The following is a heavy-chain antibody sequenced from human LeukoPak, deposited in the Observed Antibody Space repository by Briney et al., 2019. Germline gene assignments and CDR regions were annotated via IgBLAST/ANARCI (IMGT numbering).Heavy chain of an antibody. J-gene: IGHJ4*02. CDR3: ARSDLLTGSPLFY. CDR2: INPFAGNT. Sequence: GASVKVSCKASGYTFTSYYMHWVRQAPGQGLEWMGIINPFAGNTNYAQKFQGRVTMTRDTSTRTVSMELNSLRSEDTALYYCARSDLLTGSPLFYWGQGTLVTVSS. D-gene: IGHD3-9*01. V-gene: IGHV1-46*01. CDR1: GYTFTSYY.